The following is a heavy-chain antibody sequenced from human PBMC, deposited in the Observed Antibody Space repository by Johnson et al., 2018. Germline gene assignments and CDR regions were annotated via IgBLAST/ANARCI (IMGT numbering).Heavy chain of an antibody. J-gene: IGHJ1*01. D-gene: IGHD6-25*01. CDR1: GFTFNNAW. Sequence: EQLGESGGGLVKPGGSLRLYCAASGFTFNNAWMNWVRQAPGKGLEWVGRVKSKTEGGTKDYAAPVKGRFTITRDDSKNTLYLQMNSLKTEETAVYYCITRDFKAAYWGQGTLVTVSS. CDR3: ITRDFKAAY. V-gene: IGHV3-15*07. CDR2: VKSKTEGGTK.